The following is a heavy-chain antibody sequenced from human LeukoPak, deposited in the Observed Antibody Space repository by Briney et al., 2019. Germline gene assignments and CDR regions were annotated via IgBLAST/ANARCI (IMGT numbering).Heavy chain of an antibody. D-gene: IGHD3-10*01. J-gene: IGHJ4*02. Sequence: GGSLRLSCAASGFTVSSNYMSWVRQAPGKGLEWVSVIYSGGSTYYADSVKGRFTISRDNSKNTLYLQMNSLRAEDTAVYYCARDFGRYYFDYWGQGTLVTVSS. CDR1: GFTVSSNY. CDR2: IYSGGST. V-gene: IGHV3-53*01. CDR3: ARDFGRYYFDY.